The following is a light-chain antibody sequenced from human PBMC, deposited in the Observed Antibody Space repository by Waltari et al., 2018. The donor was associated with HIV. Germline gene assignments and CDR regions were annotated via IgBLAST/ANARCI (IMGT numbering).Light chain of an antibody. V-gene: IGKV4-1*01. J-gene: IGKJ4*01. CDR1: QSVFDSSNNKNY. Sequence: DIVMTQSPESLAVSLGERATIKGKSSQSVFDSSNNKNYLSWYQQKPGQPPKLIIYWASSRQSGVPDRFSGSGSGTDFTLTISSLQAEDVAVYFCQQTYTIPPTFGGGTKVEIK. CDR2: WAS. CDR3: QQTYTIPPT.